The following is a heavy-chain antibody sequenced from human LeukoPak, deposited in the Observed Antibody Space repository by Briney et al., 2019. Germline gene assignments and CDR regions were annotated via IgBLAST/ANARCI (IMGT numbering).Heavy chain of an antibody. Sequence: PSQTLSLTCTVSGGSISSGGYYWSWIRQPPGKGLEWIGYIYHSGSTYYNPSLKSRVTISVDTSKNQFSLKLSSVTAADTAVYYCASERSGGSPYYYGMDVWGQGTTVTVSS. CDR1: GGSISSGGYY. V-gene: IGHV4-30-2*02. CDR2: IYHSGST. D-gene: IGHD2-15*01. CDR3: ASERSGGSPYYYGMDV. J-gene: IGHJ6*02.